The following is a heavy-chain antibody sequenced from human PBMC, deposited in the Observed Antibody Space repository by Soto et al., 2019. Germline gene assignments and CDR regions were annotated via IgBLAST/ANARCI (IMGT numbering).Heavy chain of an antibody. CDR1: GGSIINGDYY. CDR3: ASGYYYILTGRDTKYYFDY. D-gene: IGHD3-9*01. J-gene: IGHJ4*02. Sequence: SETLSLTCTVSGGSIINGDYYWSWIRQPPGKGLEWIGYIYYSGNTYYNPSLKSRVMISVDTSKNQFSLNLSSVTAADTAVYYCASGYYYILTGRDTKYYFDYWGQGALVTVSS. V-gene: IGHV4-30-4*01. CDR2: IYYSGNT.